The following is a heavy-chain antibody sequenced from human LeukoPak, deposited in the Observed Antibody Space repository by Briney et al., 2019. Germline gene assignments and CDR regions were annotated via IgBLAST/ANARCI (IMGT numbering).Heavy chain of an antibody. CDR3: ARDLFILAANKGFLDYYYGMDV. CDR1: GYTLTGYY. D-gene: IGHD3-3*01. CDR2: INPNSGGT. V-gene: IGHV1-2*02. Sequence: ASVKVSCKASGYTLTGYYMHWVRQAPGQGLEWMGWINPNSGGTNYAQKFRGRVTMTRDTSISTAYMELSRLRSDDTAVYYCARDLFILAANKGFLDYYYGMDVWGQGTTVTVSS. J-gene: IGHJ6*02.